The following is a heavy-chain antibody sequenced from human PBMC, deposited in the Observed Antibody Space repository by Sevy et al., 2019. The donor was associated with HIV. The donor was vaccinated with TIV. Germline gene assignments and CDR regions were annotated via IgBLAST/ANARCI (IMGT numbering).Heavy chain of an antibody. D-gene: IGHD3-22*01. CDR1: GFTFSSYG. CDR3: AKGQLPPYYYDSSGYVSDYFDY. Sequence: GGSLRLSCAASGFTFSSYGMHWVRQAPGKGLEWVAVISYDGSNKYYADSVKGRFTISRDNSKNTLYLQMNSLRAEDTAVYYCAKGQLPPYYYDSSGYVSDYFDYWGQGTLVTVSS. J-gene: IGHJ4*02. CDR2: ISYDGSNK. V-gene: IGHV3-30*18.